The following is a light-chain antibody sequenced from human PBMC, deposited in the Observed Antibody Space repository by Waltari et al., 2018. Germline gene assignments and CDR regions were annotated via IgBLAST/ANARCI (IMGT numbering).Light chain of an antibody. Sequence: DIQLTQSPSFLSASVGDRVTITSRSSQGISNHLAWYQQKGAKAPKLLIHTPSTLEGGVPSRFSGSGSGTEFALTISSLQPEDFATYYCQQRNGYPITFGQGTRLEIK. J-gene: IGKJ5*01. V-gene: IGKV1-9*01. CDR3: QQRNGYPIT. CDR2: TPS. CDR1: QGISNH.